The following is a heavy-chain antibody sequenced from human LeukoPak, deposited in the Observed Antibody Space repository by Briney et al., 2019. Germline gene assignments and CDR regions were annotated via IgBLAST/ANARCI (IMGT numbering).Heavy chain of an antibody. Sequence: GGSLRLSCAASGFTFSDYYMSWIRQAPGKGLEWVSYISSSGSTIYYADSVKGRFTITRDNAKNSLYLQMNSLRAEDTAVYYCARDSVAAAGADYYYGMDVWGQGTTVTVSS. V-gene: IGHV3-11*01. CDR3: ARDSVAAAGADYYYGMDV. CDR2: ISSSGSTI. CDR1: GFTFSDYY. J-gene: IGHJ6*02. D-gene: IGHD6-13*01.